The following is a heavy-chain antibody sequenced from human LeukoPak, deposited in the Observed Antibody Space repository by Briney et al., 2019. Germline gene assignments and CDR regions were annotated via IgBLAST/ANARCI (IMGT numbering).Heavy chain of an antibody. V-gene: IGHV3-30*04. CDR1: GFTFSSYA. D-gene: IGHD6-13*01. CDR3: ARDGQQQLFGLGKVYYYGMDV. Sequence: GGSLRLSCAASGFTFSSYAMHWVRQAPGKGLEWVAVISYDGSNKYYADSVKGRFTISRDNSKNTLYLQMNSLRAEDTAVYYCARDGQQQLFGLGKVYYYGMDVWGQGTTVTVSS. CDR2: ISYDGSNK. J-gene: IGHJ6*02.